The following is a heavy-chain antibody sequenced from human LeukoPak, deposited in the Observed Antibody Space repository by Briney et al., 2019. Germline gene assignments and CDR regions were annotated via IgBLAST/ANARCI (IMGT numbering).Heavy chain of an antibody. CDR2: ITASGSRA. CDR1: QLKFNNFG. Sequence: GGSLRLSCATSQLKFNNFGMTWVRKAPGKGLEWVSSITASGSRAQYADSVQGRFTISRDNSKNTLYLQMNSLRAEDTAVYYCAKDPNGDYIGTFDIWGQGTMVTISS. CDR3: AKDPNGDYIGTFDI. D-gene: IGHD4-17*01. J-gene: IGHJ3*02. V-gene: IGHV3-23*01.